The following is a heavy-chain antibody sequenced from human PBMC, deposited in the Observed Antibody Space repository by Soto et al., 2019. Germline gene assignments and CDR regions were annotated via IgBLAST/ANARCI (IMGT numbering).Heavy chain of an antibody. Sequence: QGQLLQSGAEVKKPGASVKVSCKTSGYSFTDYKLHWVRQAPGQGLEWMGWVDPNGGGSNSAQKFQGAVTMTWDTSITTAYLDLNRLTTNDTATYFCATWVDYGDFEGFDFWGQGTLVTVSS. CDR2: VDPNGGGS. D-gene: IGHD4-17*01. CDR1: GYSFTDYK. CDR3: ATWVDYGDFEGFDF. V-gene: IGHV1-2*02. J-gene: IGHJ4*02.